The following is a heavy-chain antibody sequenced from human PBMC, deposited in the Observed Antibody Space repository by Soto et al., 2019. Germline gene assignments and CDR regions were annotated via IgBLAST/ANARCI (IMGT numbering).Heavy chain of an antibody. CDR1: GFTFSTYA. J-gene: IGHJ4*02. Sequence: EVQLLESGGGLVQPGGSLRLSCAASGFTFSTYAMRWVRQAPGKGLEWVSAISGRGESTYYADSVKGRFTISRDNSKNTLYIEMNRLRAADTAVYYCARRGSGSYYDYWGQGTLVTVSS. CDR3: ARRGSGSYYDY. V-gene: IGHV3-23*01. CDR2: ISGRGEST. D-gene: IGHD1-26*01.